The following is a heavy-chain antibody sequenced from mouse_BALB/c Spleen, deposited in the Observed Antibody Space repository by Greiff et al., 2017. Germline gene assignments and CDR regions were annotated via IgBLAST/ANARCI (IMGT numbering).Heavy chain of an antibody. CDR2: INPYYGST. Sequence: VQLKQTGPELVKPGASVKISCKASGYSFTDYIMLWVKQSHGKSLEWIGNINPYYGSTSYNLKFKGKATLTVDKSSSTAYMQLNSLTSEDSAVYYCASGENYWGQGTTLTVSS. V-gene: IGHV1-39*01. J-gene: IGHJ2*01. CDR1: GYSFTDYI. CDR3: ASGENY.